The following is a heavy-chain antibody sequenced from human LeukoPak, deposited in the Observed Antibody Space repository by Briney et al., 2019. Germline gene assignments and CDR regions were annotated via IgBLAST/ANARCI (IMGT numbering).Heavy chain of an antibody. CDR2: IRYDGSNK. D-gene: IGHD6-6*01. CDR1: GFTFSSYG. J-gene: IGHJ4*02. V-gene: IGHV3-30*02. CDR3: AKGTVAARRGGYFDY. Sequence: GGSLRLSCAASGFTFSSYGMHWVRQAPGKGLEWVAFIRYDGSNKYYADSVKGRFTISRDNSKNTLYLQMNSLRAEDTAVYYCAKGTVAARRGGYFDYWGQETLVTVSS.